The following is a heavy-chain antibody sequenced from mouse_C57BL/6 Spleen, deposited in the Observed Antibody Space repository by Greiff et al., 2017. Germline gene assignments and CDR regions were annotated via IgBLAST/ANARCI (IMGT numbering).Heavy chain of an antibody. CDR2: IRSKSNNYAT. Sequence: DAGGGLVQPKGSLKLSCAASGFSFNTYAMNWVRQAPGKGLEWVARIRSKSNNYATYYADSVKDRFTISRDDSESMLYLQMNNMKTEDTAMYYCVRRSIYYDYEFADWGQRALVTVAA. CDR3: VRRSIYYDYEFAD. V-gene: IGHV10-1*01. D-gene: IGHD2-4*01. J-gene: IGHJ3*01. CDR1: GFSFNTYA.